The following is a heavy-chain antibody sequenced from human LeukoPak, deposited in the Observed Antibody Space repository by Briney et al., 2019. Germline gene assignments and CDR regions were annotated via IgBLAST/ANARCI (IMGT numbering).Heavy chain of an antibody. Sequence: GGSLRLSCAVSGFTVSSNYVSWVRQAPGKGLEWVSAISGSGGSTYYADSVKGRFTISRDNSKDTLYLQMNSLRAEDTAVYYCAKVTTVSCVLRYFDWPAADDYWGQGTLVTVSS. J-gene: IGHJ4*02. CDR1: GFTVSSNY. D-gene: IGHD3-9*01. CDR2: ISGSGGST. V-gene: IGHV3-23*01. CDR3: AKVTTVSCVLRYFDWPAADDY.